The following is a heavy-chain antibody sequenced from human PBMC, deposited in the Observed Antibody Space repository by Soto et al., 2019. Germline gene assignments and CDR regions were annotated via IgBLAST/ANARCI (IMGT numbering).Heavy chain of an antibody. D-gene: IGHD2-2*01. CDR2: INMDGSST. CDR3: ARGPRGLYHHEY. V-gene: IGHV3-74*01. Sequence: EVQLVESGGVLVQPGGSLRLSCAASGFTFSGDWMHWVRQAAGKGLVWVSRINMDGSSTNYADSVKGRFTISRDNAKNTLYLQINSRRVDDTAVYYCARGPRGLYHHEYWGQGALVTVSS. J-gene: IGHJ4*02. CDR1: GFTFSGDW.